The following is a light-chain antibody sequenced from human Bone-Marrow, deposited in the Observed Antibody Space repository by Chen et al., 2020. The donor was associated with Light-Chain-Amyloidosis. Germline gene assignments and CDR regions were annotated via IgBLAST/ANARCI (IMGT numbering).Light chain of an antibody. CDR1: QSVSSSY. Sequence: EIVLTQSPGTLSLSPGERATLSCRASQSVSSSYLAWYQQKPGQAPRLLIYGASSRATGIPDRFSGSGSGTDFTLTISRLEPEDFAVYDCQQYGSSPWTFGQVTKVEIK. V-gene: IGKV3-20*01. J-gene: IGKJ1*01. CDR2: GAS. CDR3: QQYGSSPWT.